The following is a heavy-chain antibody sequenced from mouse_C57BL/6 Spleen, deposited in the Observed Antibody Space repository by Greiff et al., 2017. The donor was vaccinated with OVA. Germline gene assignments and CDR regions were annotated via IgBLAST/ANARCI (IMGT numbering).Heavy chain of an antibody. CDR3: ASLIYDGSFFAY. CDR2: IRNKANGSTT. Sequence: EVHLVESGGGLVQPGGSLSLSCAASGFTFTAYYMSWVRQPPGRALEWLGFIRNKANGSTTEYSASVKGRFTISRDNSESILYLQMNAMSAEDSATDYCASLIYDGSFFAYWGQGTLVTVSA. V-gene: IGHV7-3*01. CDR1: GFTFTAYY. D-gene: IGHD2-3*01. J-gene: IGHJ3*01.